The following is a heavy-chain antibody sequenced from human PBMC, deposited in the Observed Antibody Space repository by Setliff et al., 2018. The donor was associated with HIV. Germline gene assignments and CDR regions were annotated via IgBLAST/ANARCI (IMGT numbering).Heavy chain of an antibody. V-gene: IGHV3-23*01. CDR3: ARGGLDSVFQSFDY. D-gene: IGHD2-21*01. Sequence: GGSLRLSCAASGLTFSSYAMSWVRQAPGKGLEWVSGISGSGGGTYYADSVKGRFTISRDNSKNTLFLQMNSLRADDTAVYYCARGGLDSVFQSFDYWGQGTLVTVSS. CDR1: GLTFSSYA. J-gene: IGHJ4*02. CDR2: ISGSGGGT.